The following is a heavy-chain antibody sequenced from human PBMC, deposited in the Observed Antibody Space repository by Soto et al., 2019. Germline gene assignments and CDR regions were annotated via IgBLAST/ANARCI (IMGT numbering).Heavy chain of an antibody. Sequence: QVQLVQSGAEVKKPGSSVKVSCKASGGTFSTSAISWVPQAPGQGLEWVGGIMPVFATPDYAQKFQGRVTISADESTTTAYLELTSLRTDDTAVYYCARDKDRQQLGGNYYYILDVWGQGTAIIVSS. CDR1: GGTFSTSA. D-gene: IGHD3-3*02. V-gene: IGHV1-69*12. CDR3: ARDKDRQQLGGNYYYILDV. CDR2: IMPVFATP. J-gene: IGHJ6*02.